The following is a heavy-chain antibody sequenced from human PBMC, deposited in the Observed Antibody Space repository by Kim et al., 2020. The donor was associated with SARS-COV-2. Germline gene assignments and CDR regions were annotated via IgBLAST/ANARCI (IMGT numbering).Heavy chain of an antibody. CDR2: LNTNTGTP. Sequence: ASVKVYCKASGYIFTSIAIHWVRQAPGQGLEWMGWLNTNTGTPTYARGFTGRFVFSLDTSVSTAYLQISSLRADDTGVYFCAARYSSSYFDLWGRGTLVTVSS. V-gene: IGHV7-4-1*02. J-gene: IGHJ2*01. CDR3: AARYSSSYFDL. CDR1: GYIFTSIA. D-gene: IGHD6-13*01.